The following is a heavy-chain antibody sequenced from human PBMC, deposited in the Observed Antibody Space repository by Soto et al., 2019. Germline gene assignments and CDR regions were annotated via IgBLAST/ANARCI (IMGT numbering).Heavy chain of an antibody. CDR3: AKSLGGGPTLTYYYGSGPRTAEYFQH. CDR2: ISGSGGST. CDR1: GFTFSSYA. D-gene: IGHD3-10*01. Sequence: GGSLRLSCAASGFTFSSYAMSWVRQAPGKGLEWVSAISGSGGSTYYADSVKGRFTISRDNSKNTLYLQMNSLRAEDTAVYYCAKSLGGGPTLTYYYGSGPRTAEYFQHWGQGTLVTVSS. V-gene: IGHV3-23*01. J-gene: IGHJ1*01.